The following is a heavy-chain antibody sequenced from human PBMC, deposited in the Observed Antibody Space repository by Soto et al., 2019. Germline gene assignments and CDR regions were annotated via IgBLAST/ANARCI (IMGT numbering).Heavy chain of an antibody. D-gene: IGHD2-15*01. V-gene: IGHV3-48*02. J-gene: IGHJ3*02. CDR2: ISSSSTI. Sequence: GGSLRLSCAASGFTFSSYSMNWVRQAPGKGLEWVSYISSSSTIYYADSVKGRFTISRDNAKNSLYLQMNSLRDEDTAVYYCARYCSGGSCGSDAFDIWGQGTMVTVSS. CDR3: ARYCSGGSCGSDAFDI. CDR1: GFTFSSYS.